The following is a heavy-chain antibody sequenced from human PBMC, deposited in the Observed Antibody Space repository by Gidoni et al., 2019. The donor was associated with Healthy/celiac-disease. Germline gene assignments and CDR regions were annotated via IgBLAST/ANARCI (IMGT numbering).Heavy chain of an antibody. J-gene: IGHJ4*02. Sequence: EVQLLESGGGLVQPGGSLRLSCAASGFTFSSYAMSWGRQAPGKGLEFVSAISGRGCSTYYADSVKGRCTISRDNSKNTLYLQMNSLRAEDTAVYYCAKGVAARPGAAGYWGQGTLVTVSS. CDR1: GFTFSSYA. V-gene: IGHV3-23*01. CDR3: AKGVAARPGAAGY. D-gene: IGHD6-6*01. CDR2: ISGRGCST.